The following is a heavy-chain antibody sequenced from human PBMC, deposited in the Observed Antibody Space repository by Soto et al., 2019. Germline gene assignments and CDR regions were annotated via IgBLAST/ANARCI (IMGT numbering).Heavy chain of an antibody. CDR1: GFTVSSKY. CDR3: ARSVDYSHWYLDL. J-gene: IGHJ2*01. CDR2: IYSGGST. D-gene: IGHD4-4*01. V-gene: IGHV3-66*01. Sequence: EVQLVESGGGLVQPGGSLRLSCAASGFTVSSKYMSWVRQAPGKGLEWVSVIYSGGSTYYADSVKGRFTISRDNSKNTLYLQMHRLRSEDTAVYYCARSVDYSHWYLDLWGRGTLVTVSS.